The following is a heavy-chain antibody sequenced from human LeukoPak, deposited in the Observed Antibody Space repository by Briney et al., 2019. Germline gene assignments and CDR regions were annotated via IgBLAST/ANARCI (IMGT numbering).Heavy chain of an antibody. Sequence: GGSLRLSCAASGFTFSSYSMNWVRQAPGKGLEWVSSISSSSSYIYYADSVKGRFTISRDNAKNSLYLQMNSLRAEDTAVYYCARVRGYGGNEDAFDIWGQGTMVTVSS. CDR2: ISSSSSYI. CDR1: GFTFSSYS. D-gene: IGHD4-23*01. J-gene: IGHJ3*02. V-gene: IGHV3-21*01. CDR3: ARVRGYGGNEDAFDI.